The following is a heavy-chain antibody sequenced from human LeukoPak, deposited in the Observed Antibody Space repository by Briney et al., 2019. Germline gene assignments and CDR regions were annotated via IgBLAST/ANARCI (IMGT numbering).Heavy chain of an antibody. Sequence: SETLSLTCTGSGGSISSYYWSWIRQPPGKGLEWIGYIYYSGSTNYNPSLKSRVTISVDTSNNQFSLKLSSGTAADTAVYYCGGYSSSARYYFDYWGQGTLVTVA. V-gene: IGHV4-59*01. CDR3: GGYSSSARYYFDY. D-gene: IGHD6-13*01. CDR1: GGSISSYY. CDR2: IYYSGST. J-gene: IGHJ4*02.